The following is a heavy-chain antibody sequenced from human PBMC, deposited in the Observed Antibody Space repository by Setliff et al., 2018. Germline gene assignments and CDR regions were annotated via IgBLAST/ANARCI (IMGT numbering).Heavy chain of an antibody. CDR3: AXXPSVELVTIRTNSWFTY. CDR2: ISVYNGDT. D-gene: IGHD5-18*01. Sequence: GASVKVSCKASGYTFRNYAFAWVRQAPGQGLEWVGWISVYNGDTNYAQKFQGRVTLTTXXXTSTAYXXXXXXXXXXXXXXXCAXXPSVELVTIRTNSWFTYWGQGTLVTVSS. J-gene: IGHJ4*02. CDR1: GYTFRNYA. V-gene: IGHV1-18*01.